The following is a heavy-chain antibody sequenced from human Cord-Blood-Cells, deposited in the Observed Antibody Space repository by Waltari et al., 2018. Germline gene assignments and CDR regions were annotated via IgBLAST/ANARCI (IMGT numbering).Heavy chain of an antibody. V-gene: IGHV1-2*02. CDR2: INPNSGGT. J-gene: IGHJ3*02. CDR3: ARVLDYDFWSGDAFDI. CDR1: GSTFTGYY. Sequence: QVQLVQSGAEVKKPGASVKVSCKASGSTFTGYYMHWVRQATGQGLEWMGWINPNSGGTNYAQKFQGRVTMTRDTSISTAYMELSRLRSDDTAVYYCARVLDYDFWSGDAFDIWGQGTMVTVSS. D-gene: IGHD3-3*01.